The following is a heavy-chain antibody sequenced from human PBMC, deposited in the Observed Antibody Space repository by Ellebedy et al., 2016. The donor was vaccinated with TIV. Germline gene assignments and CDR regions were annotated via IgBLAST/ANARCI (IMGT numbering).Heavy chain of an antibody. D-gene: IGHD3-16*01. Sequence: KVSCKGSGYNFSTYWIGWVRQMPGKGLEWLGLIHPADSDTRYGPSLQGQATLSADKSTTTAYLHWGSLKASDTAIHYCASRFELGGWKFGPWGQGTLLTVSS. CDR1: GYNFSTYW. CDR3: ASRFELGGWKFGP. CDR2: IHPADSDT. J-gene: IGHJ5*02. V-gene: IGHV5-51*01.